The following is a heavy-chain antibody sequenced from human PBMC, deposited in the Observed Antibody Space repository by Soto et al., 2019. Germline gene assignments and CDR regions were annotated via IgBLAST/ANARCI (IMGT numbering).Heavy chain of an antibody. CDR1: GFIVSSKY. D-gene: IGHD3-10*01. CDR2: VYSTGSI. V-gene: IGHV3-53*01. CDR3: ASSTDYYYHGMKV. Sequence: EERLVESGGGLIQPGGSLRLSCAASGFIVSSKYTSWVRQAPGKGLEWVSSVYSTGSIYYADTVKGRFTISRDDSKNTLYLQMNSLRAEDTAVYYCASSTDYYYHGMKVWGQGTTVTVSS. J-gene: IGHJ6*02.